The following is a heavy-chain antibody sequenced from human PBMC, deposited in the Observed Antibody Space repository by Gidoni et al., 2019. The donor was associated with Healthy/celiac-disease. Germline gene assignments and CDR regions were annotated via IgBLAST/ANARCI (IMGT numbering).Heavy chain of an antibody. CDR1: GFPFSSYW. V-gene: IGHV3-7*01. D-gene: IGHD6-19*01. Sequence: EVQLVESGGGLVQPGGSLRLSCAASGFPFSSYWMSGVRQAPGKGLEWVANIKQDGSEKYYVDSVKGRFTISRDNAKNSLYLQMNSLRAEDTAVYYCAREDSSGWYCDYWGQGTLVTVSS. J-gene: IGHJ4*02. CDR2: IKQDGSEK. CDR3: AREDSSGWYCDY.